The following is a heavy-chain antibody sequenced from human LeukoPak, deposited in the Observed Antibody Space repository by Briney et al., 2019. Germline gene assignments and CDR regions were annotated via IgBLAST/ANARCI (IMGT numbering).Heavy chain of an antibody. CDR3: ARDRAYSGYDAFLDY. Sequence: GRSLRLPCAASGFAFSSYSMNWVRQAPGKGLEWVSSISSSSSYIYYADSVKGRFTISRDNAKNSLYLQMNSLRAEDTAVYYCARDRAYSGYDAFLDYWGQGTLVTVSS. D-gene: IGHD5-12*01. V-gene: IGHV3-21*01. CDR1: GFAFSSYS. CDR2: ISSSSSYI. J-gene: IGHJ4*02.